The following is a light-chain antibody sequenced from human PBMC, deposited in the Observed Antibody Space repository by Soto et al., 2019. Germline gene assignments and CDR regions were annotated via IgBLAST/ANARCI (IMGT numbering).Light chain of an antibody. CDR2: DVN. Sequence: QSALTQPASVSGSPGQSITLSCTGTSSGVGGYNYVSWYQQHPGKAPKLMIYDVNNRPSGVSNRFSGSKSDNTASLTISGIQAEDEADYYCCSYTSSNTVLFGGGTKLTVL. CDR1: SSGVGGYNY. CDR3: CSYTSSNTVL. J-gene: IGLJ2*01. V-gene: IGLV2-14*01.